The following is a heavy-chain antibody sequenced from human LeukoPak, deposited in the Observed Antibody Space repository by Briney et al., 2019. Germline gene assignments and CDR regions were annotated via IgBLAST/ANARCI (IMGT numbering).Heavy chain of an antibody. CDR3: ARGPAHNYFDY. J-gene: IGHJ4*02. V-gene: IGHV1-46*01. CDR2: INPSAGST. Sequence: ASVKVSCKASGYTFTSYYMHWVRQAPGQGLEWMGIINPSAGSTSYAQKFQGRVTMTRDTSTSTVYMELSSLRFEDTAVYYCARGPAHNYFDYWGQGTLVTVSS. CDR1: GYTFTSYY.